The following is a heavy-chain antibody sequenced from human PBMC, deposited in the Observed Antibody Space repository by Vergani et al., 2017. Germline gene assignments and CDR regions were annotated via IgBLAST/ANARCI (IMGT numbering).Heavy chain of an antibody. CDR3: AKDKCDSSGCYAVGFDGY. D-gene: IGHD6-19*01. Sequence: EVQLLESGGGLVQPGGSLRLSCAASGFTFSSYAMSWVRQAPGKGLEWVSAISGSGGSTNNADSVKGRFTISRDNSKNTLYLQMNSLRAEDTAVYYCAKDKCDSSGCYAVGFDGYWGQGTLVTVSS. CDR2: ISGSGGST. V-gene: IGHV3-23*01. CDR1: GFTFSSYA. J-gene: IGHJ4*02.